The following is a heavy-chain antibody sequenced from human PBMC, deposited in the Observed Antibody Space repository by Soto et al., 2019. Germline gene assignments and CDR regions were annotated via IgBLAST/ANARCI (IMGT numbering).Heavy chain of an antibody. Sequence: LGESLKISCKGSGYSFTSYWIVWVRQMPRKGLEWMGIIYPGDSDTRYSPSFQGQVTISADKSISTAYLQWSSLKASDTAMYYCARHRQVGAMLLDFFDPWGQGTLVTVSS. V-gene: IGHV5-51*01. CDR3: ARHRQVGAMLLDFFDP. CDR1: GYSFTSYW. CDR2: IYPGDSDT. D-gene: IGHD1-26*01. J-gene: IGHJ5*02.